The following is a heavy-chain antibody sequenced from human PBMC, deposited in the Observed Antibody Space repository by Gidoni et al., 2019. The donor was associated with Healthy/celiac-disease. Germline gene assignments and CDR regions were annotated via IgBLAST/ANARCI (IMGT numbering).Heavy chain of an antibody. J-gene: IGHJ5*02. CDR1: GFTFSDYY. Sequence: QVQLVESGGGLVKPGGSLRLSCAASGFTFSDYYMSWIRPAPGKGLEWVAYISSSGSTIYYADSVKGRFTISRDNAKNSLYLQMNSLRAEDTAVYYCARDPNTPTYYSLDPWGQGTLVTVSS. CDR3: ARDPNTPTYYSLDP. D-gene: IGHD2-21*01. V-gene: IGHV3-11*01. CDR2: ISSSGSTI.